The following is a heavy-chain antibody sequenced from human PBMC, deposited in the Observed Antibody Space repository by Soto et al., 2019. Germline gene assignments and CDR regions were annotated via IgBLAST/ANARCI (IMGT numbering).Heavy chain of an antibody. CDR3: AKSRDAYNFYFYYGMDV. CDR2: ILYDGSNK. Sequence: GGSLRLSCAASGFTFSNYGMHWVRQTPGKGLEWVALILYDGSNKYYADSVKGRFTISRDNSKNTLYLQVSSLRAEDTAVYYCAKSRDAYNFYFYYGMDVWGQGTSVTVSS. J-gene: IGHJ6*02. CDR1: GFTFSNYG. V-gene: IGHV3-30*18. D-gene: IGHD1-1*01.